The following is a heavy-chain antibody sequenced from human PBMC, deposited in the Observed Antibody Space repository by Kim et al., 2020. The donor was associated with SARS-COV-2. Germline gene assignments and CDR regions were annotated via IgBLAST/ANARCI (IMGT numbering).Heavy chain of an antibody. D-gene: IGHD3-3*01. Sequence: SVKVSCKASGDTFSSYAISWVRQAPGQGLEWMGGIIPIYGTANYAQKFQGRVTITADESTSTAYMELSSLRSEDTAVYYCARDHGLRFLEWSYGMDVWGQGTTVTVSS. CDR2: IIPIYGTA. CDR3: ARDHGLRFLEWSYGMDV. CDR1: GDTFSSYA. J-gene: IGHJ6*02. V-gene: IGHV1-69*13.